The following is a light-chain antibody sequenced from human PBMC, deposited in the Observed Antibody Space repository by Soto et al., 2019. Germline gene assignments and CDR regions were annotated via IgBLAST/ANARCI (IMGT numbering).Light chain of an antibody. CDR2: WAS. CDR3: HQYYSVPYT. Sequence: DIVMTQSPDSLAVSLGERATINCKSSQSVLYNSNSKNYLAWYQQKPGQPPKLLIYWASNRESVVPERFSGSGSGTYFTLTISSLQAEDVALYYCHQYYSVPYTFGQGTKLEIK. CDR1: QSVLYNSNSKNY. J-gene: IGKJ2*01. V-gene: IGKV4-1*01.